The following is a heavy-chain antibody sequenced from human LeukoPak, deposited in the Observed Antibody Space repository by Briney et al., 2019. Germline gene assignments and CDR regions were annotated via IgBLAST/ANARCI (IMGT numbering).Heavy chain of an antibody. CDR1: GGSISSGDYY. CDR2: IYYSGGT. CDR3: AKGHGPGTFYRGLFDS. D-gene: IGHD3-10*01. V-gene: IGHV4-61*08. J-gene: IGHJ4*02. Sequence: SQTLSLTCTVSGGSISSGDYYWSWIRQAPGKGLEWIGYIYYSGGTNDNPSLKGRVTISADTSKNQFSLNLRSVTAADTAVYYCAKGHGPGTFYRGLFDSWGQGIPVTVSS.